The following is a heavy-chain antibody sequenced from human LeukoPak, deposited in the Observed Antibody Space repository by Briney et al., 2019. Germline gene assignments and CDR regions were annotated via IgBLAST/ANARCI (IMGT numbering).Heavy chain of an antibody. CDR3: AREGSIYYYDSSGYLGY. Sequence: SETLSLTCAVSGYSISSGYYWGWIRQPPGKGVEWIGSIGHSGSTYYNPSLKSRVTISVDTSKNQFSLKLSSVTAADTAIYYCAREGSIYYYDSSGYLGYWGQGTLVTVSS. CDR1: GYSISSGYY. D-gene: IGHD3-22*01. V-gene: IGHV4-38-2*02. J-gene: IGHJ4*02. CDR2: IGHSGST.